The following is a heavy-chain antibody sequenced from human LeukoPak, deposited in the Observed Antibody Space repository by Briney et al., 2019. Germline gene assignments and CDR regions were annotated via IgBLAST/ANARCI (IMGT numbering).Heavy chain of an antibody. J-gene: IGHJ3*02. CDR3: ARESGSDAFDI. Sequence: ASVKVSCKASGYSFTGYYMHWVRQAPGQGLEWMGWISAYNGDIKYAQRGKGRVTMTTDTSTSTVYMELRSLRSDDTAVYYCARESGSDAFDIWGQGTMVTVSS. V-gene: IGHV1-18*04. CDR1: GYSFTGYY. CDR2: ISAYNGDI.